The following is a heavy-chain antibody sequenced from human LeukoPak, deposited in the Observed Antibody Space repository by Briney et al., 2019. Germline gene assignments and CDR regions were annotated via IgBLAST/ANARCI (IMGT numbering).Heavy chain of an antibody. D-gene: IGHD2-8*02. CDR2: INPNSGGT. CDR3: AKGIVPPGGGGDAFDI. CDR1: GYTFTGYY. V-gene: IGHV1-2*02. J-gene: IGHJ3*02. Sequence: GASVKVSCKASGYTFTGYYTHWVRQAPGQGLEWMGWINPNSGGTNYAQKFQGRVTMTRDTSISTAYMELSRLRSDDTAVYYCAKGIVPPGGGGDAFDIWGQGTMVTVSS.